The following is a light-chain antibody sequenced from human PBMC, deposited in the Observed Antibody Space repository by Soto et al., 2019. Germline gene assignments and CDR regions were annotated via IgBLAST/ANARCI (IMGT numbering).Light chain of an antibody. CDR1: SNDVGGYNY. Sequence: QSVLTQPASVSGSPGQSITISCTGTSNDVGGYNYVSWYQQHPGKAPKLVIYEVSHRPSGISDHFSGSKSGNTASLTISGLQVEDEADYYCSSYATSSPYVFGPGTKLTVL. CDR2: EVS. V-gene: IGLV2-14*01. J-gene: IGLJ1*01. CDR3: SSYATSSPYV.